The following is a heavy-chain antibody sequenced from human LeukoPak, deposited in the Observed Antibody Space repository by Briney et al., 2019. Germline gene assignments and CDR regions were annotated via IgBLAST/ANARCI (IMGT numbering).Heavy chain of an antibody. CDR2: IYPGDSET. Sequence: GESLKISCMGSGYTFTNSWIVWVRQMPGKGLEWMGIIYPGDSETRYNPSFQGQVTLSADKSISTAYLQWSSLKASDTAIYYCARRIRKARIGFDRGFYLDYWGQGTLVTVSS. D-gene: IGHD3-3*02. J-gene: IGHJ4*02. V-gene: IGHV5-51*01. CDR3: ARRIRKARIGFDRGFYLDY. CDR1: GYTFTNSW.